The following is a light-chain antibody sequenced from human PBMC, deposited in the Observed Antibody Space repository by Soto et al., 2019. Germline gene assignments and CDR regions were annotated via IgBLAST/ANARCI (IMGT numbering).Light chain of an antibody. Sequence: QPVLTQPPSVSGAPGQRVTISCTGSSSNIGAGYDVHWYQQLPGTAPKLLIYGNTNRPSGVPDRFSGSKSGTSASLAITGLQAEDEDDYYCHSYDSSLRGSRVFGGGTKHTFL. CDR2: GNT. J-gene: IGLJ2*01. CDR1: SSNIGAGYD. V-gene: IGLV1-40*01. CDR3: HSYDSSLRGSRV.